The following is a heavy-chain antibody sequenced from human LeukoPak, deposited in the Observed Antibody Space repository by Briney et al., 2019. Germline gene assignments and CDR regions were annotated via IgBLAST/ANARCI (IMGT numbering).Heavy chain of an antibody. J-gene: IGHJ3*02. CDR2: IYSGGST. CDR3: AREVGGSAFDI. D-gene: IGHD3-16*01. V-gene: IGHV3-53*04. Sequence: GRSLGLSCAASGFTVSSNYMSWVRQAPGKGLEWVSIIYSGGSTYYADSVKGRFTISRHNSKNTLYLQMNSLRAEDTAVYYCAREVGGSAFDIWGQGTMVTVSS. CDR1: GFTVSSNY.